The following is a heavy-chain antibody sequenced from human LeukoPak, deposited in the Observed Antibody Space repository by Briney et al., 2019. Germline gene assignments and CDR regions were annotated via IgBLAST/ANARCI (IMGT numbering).Heavy chain of an antibody. D-gene: IGHD6-13*01. CDR1: GGSISSSPYY. CDR2: IYHSGGT. CDR3: ARESRRIAAAGPSNYMDV. J-gene: IGHJ6*03. Sequence: SETLSLTCTVSGGSISSSPYYWGWIRQSSGKGPEWIASIYHSGGTYYNPSLKSRVPISVDTSKNQFSLMLNSVTAADTAVYYCARESRRIAAAGPSNYMDVWGRGTTVTVSS. V-gene: IGHV4-39*07.